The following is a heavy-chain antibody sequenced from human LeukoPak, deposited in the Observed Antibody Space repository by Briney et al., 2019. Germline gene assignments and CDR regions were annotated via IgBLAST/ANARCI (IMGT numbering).Heavy chain of an antibody. J-gene: IGHJ4*02. CDR3: ARDYAGSPDY. CDR1: GFTFSTYW. Sequence: GGSLRLSCTASGFTFSTYWINWVRQSPGKGLVWVALTNGDGSTTTHADSVKGRFTISRDNAKNTAYLQMNSLRDEDTAVYFCARDYAGSPDYWGQGTLVTVSA. V-gene: IGHV3-74*03. CDR2: TNGDGSTT. D-gene: IGHD3-10*01.